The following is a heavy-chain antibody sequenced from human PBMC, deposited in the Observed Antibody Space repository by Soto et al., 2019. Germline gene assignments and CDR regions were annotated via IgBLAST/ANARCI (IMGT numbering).Heavy chain of an antibody. CDR2: ITSSSRYI. J-gene: IGHJ4*02. V-gene: IGHV3-21*01. CDR1: GVSFSSYS. Sequence: AGGSLRLSCAASGVSFSSYSVNGVRQAPGKGLEWVSSITSSSRYIYYADSVKGRFTISRDNAKNSLYLQMNSLRAEDTAVYYSAALPGSTGPPSWGQGTLVTVSS. D-gene: IGHD3-10*01. CDR3: AALPGSTGPPS.